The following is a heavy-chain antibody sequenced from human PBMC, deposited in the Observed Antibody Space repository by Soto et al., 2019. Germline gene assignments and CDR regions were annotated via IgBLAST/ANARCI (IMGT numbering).Heavy chain of an antibody. D-gene: IGHD5-12*01. J-gene: IGHJ4*02. Sequence: QVQLVQSGAEVKKPGASVKVSCKASGYIFTGYYIHWVRQAPGQGLDWMGWINPNSGVTNYAQKFQGWVTMTRDTSITTAYMELSRLRSDDTAVYYCARASGRGGYDSNYWGQGTLVTVSS. V-gene: IGHV1-2*04. CDR1: GYIFTGYY. CDR3: ARASGRGGYDSNY. CDR2: INPNSGVT.